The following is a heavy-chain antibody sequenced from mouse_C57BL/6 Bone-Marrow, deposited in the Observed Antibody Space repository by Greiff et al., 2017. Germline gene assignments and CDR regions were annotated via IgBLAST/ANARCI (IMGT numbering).Heavy chain of an antibody. J-gene: IGHJ2*01. CDR1: GFTFSSYG. CDR2: ISSGGSYT. Sequence: EVKVVESGGDLVKPGGSLKLSCAASGFTFSSYGMSWVRQTPDKRLEWVATISSGGSYTYYPDRVKGRITISRDNANNTLYLQMSSLKTEDTAMYYCARVYDGYLGYWGQGTTLTVSS. V-gene: IGHV5-6*01. D-gene: IGHD2-3*01. CDR3: ARVYDGYLGY.